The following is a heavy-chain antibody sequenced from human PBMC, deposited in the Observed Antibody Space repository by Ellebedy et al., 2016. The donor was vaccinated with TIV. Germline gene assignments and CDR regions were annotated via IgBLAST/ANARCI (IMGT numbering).Heavy chain of an antibody. D-gene: IGHD5-24*01. J-gene: IGHJ3*02. Sequence: GSLRLXCTVSGGSISSYYWSWIRQPAGKGLEWIGRIYISGSTNYNPSFKSRVIMSVDTSKNQFSLNLRSVTAADTAVYYCARDHVEMATILSAFDIWGQGIMVTVSS. V-gene: IGHV4-4*07. CDR3: ARDHVEMATILSAFDI. CDR1: GGSISSYY. CDR2: IYISGST.